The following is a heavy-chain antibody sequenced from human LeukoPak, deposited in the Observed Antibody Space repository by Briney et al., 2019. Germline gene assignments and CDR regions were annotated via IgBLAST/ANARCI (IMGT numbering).Heavy chain of an antibody. D-gene: IGHD3-3*01. CDR1: GFTFSSYW. J-gene: IGHJ4*02. V-gene: IGHV3-7*01. CDR3: ARGVVYPAWSGPHWSDY. CDR2: IKQDASQE. Sequence: GGSLRLSCAASGFTFSSYWMSWVRQAPGKGPEWVAHIKQDASQEYHVDSVKGRSTISRDNAKNSLYLQMNSLRAEDTAVYYCARGVVYPAWSGPHWSDYWGQGALVTVSS.